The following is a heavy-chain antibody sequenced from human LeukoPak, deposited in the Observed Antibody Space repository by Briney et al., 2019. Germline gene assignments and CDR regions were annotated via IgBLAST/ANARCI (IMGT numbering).Heavy chain of an antibody. J-gene: IGHJ4*02. CDR3: ARDSIQSGITMARGAKSFDY. V-gene: IGHV1-69*05. CDR1: GGTFSSYA. D-gene: IGHD3-10*01. Sequence: SVKVSCKASGGTFSSYAISWVRQAPGQGLEWMGGIIPIFGTANYAQKFQGRVTITTDESTSTAYMGLSSLRSEDTAVYYCARDSIQSGITMARGAKSFDYWGQGTLVTVSS. CDR2: IIPIFGTA.